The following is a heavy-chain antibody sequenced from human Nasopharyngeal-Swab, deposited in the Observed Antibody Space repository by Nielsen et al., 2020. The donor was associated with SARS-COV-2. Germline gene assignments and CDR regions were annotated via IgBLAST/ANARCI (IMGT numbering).Heavy chain of an antibody. CDR1: GYTFTSYG. V-gene: IGHV1-18*01. CDR3: ARESGSSWPEQQYYYYYGMDV. D-gene: IGHD6-13*01. Sequence: ASVKVSCKASGYTFTSYGISWVRQAPGQGLEWMGWISAYNGNTNYAQKLQGRVTMTTDTSTSTAYMELRSLRSDDTAVYYCARESGSSWPEQQYYYYYGMDVWGQGTTVTASS. CDR2: ISAYNGNT. J-gene: IGHJ6*02.